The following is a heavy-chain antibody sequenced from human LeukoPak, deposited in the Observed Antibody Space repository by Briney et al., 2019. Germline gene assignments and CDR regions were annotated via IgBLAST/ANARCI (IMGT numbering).Heavy chain of an antibody. D-gene: IGHD3-22*01. Sequence: GGSLRLSCAASGFTVSTNYMSWVRQAPGKGLEWVSVIYSGGSTYYADSVKGRFTISRDNSKNTLYLQMNSLRAEDTAVYYCARTAAYDGFDYGMDVWGQGTTVTVSS. CDR2: IYSGGST. V-gene: IGHV3-53*01. CDR1: GFTVSTNY. J-gene: IGHJ6*02. CDR3: ARTAAYDGFDYGMDV.